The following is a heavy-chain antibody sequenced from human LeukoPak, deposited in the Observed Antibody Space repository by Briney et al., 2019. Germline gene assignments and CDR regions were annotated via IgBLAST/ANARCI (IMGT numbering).Heavy chain of an antibody. CDR2: ISGSGGST. Sequence: GGSPRLSCAASGFTFSSYGMSWVRQAPGKGLEWVSAISGSGGSTYYADSVKGRFTISRDNSKNTLYLQMNSLRAEDTAVYYCAKVVMWEPARDAFDIWGQGTMVTVSS. J-gene: IGHJ3*02. CDR1: GFTFSSYG. CDR3: AKVVMWEPARDAFDI. V-gene: IGHV3-23*01. D-gene: IGHD1-26*01.